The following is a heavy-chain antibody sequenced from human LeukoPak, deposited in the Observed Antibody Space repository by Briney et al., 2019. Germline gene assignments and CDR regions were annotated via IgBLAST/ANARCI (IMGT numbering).Heavy chain of an antibody. CDR3: ARDLGYYDSSGIIDY. CDR1: GYSISSGYY. V-gene: IGHV4-38-2*02. D-gene: IGHD3-22*01. J-gene: IGHJ4*02. CDR2: IYHSGST. Sequence: PSQTLSLTCTVSGYSISSGYYWGWIRQPPGKGLEWIGSIYHSGSTYYNPSLKSRVTISVDTSKNQFSLKLSSVTAADTAVYYCARDLGYYDSSGIIDYWGQGTLVTVSS.